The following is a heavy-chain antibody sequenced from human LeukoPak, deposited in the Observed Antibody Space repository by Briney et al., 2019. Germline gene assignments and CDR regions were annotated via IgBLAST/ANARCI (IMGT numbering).Heavy chain of an antibody. D-gene: IGHD6-19*01. CDR1: GGSISSSYYY. CDR3: ARHLTAVAWVVRFDP. J-gene: IGHJ5*02. Sequence: PSETLSLTCTVSGGSISSSYYYWGWIRQPPGTGLEWIGSVYYSGSTYHNPSLKSRVTISVDTSKNQFSLKLNSVTAADTAVYYCARHLTAVAWVVRFDPWGQGTLVTVSS. V-gene: IGHV4-39*01. CDR2: VYYSGST.